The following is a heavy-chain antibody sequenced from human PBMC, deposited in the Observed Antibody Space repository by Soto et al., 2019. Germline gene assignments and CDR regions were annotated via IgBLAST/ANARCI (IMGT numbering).Heavy chain of an antibody. D-gene: IGHD2-15*01. Sequence: EVQLAESGGDLVQPGGSLRLSCAASGFTFSRSWMTWVRQAPGKGLEWVANIKEDGNEKYYVDSVKGRFTISRDNAKNSLNLQMNNLRAEDTAVYYCARPKGYCSGGSCFPFDYWGQGTLVTVSS. J-gene: IGHJ4*02. CDR3: ARPKGYCSGGSCFPFDY. CDR2: IKEDGNEK. V-gene: IGHV3-7*05. CDR1: GFTFSRSW.